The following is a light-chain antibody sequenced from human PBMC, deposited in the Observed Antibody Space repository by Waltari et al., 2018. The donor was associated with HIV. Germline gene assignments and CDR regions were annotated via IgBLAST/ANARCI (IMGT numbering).Light chain of an antibody. Sequence: EIVLTKSPGTLSLSPGERATLSCRASQSVSSSYLAWYQQKPGQAPRLLIYGASSRATGIPDRFSGSGSGTDFTLTISRLEPEDFAVYYCPQYGSSPRITFGQGTRLEIK. CDR1: QSVSSSY. V-gene: IGKV3-20*01. CDR3: PQYGSSPRIT. CDR2: GAS. J-gene: IGKJ5*01.